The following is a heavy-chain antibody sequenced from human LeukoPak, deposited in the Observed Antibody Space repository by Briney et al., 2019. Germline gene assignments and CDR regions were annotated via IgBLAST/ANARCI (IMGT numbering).Heavy chain of an antibody. V-gene: IGHV3-30*02. CDR2: IWYDGSNE. D-gene: IGHD3-22*01. J-gene: IGHJ4*02. Sequence: PGGSLRLSCAASGFTFRTYGMHWVRQAPGKGLDWVAVIWYDGSNEFYADSVKGRFTISRDNSKNTLYLQMNSLRAEDTAVYYCAKTPRRWYYYDSSGSTGGYFDYWGQGTLVTVSS. CDR1: GFTFRTYG. CDR3: AKTPRRWYYYDSSGSTGGYFDY.